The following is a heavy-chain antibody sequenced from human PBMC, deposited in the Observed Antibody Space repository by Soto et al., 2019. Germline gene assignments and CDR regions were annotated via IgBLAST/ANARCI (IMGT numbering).Heavy chain of an antibody. Sequence: SETLSLTCAVYGGSFSGYYWSWIRQPPGKGLEWIGEINHNGSTNYNPSLKSRVTISVDTSKNQFSLKLSSVTAADTAVYYCARGHTSSWYVALQPVKFDPWGQGTLVTVSS. CDR2: INHNGST. CDR3: ARGHTSSWYVALQPVKFDP. V-gene: IGHV4-34*01. J-gene: IGHJ5*02. CDR1: GGSFSGYY. D-gene: IGHD6-13*01.